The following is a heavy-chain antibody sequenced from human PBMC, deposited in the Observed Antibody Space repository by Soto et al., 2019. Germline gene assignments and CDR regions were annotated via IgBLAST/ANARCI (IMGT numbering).Heavy chain of an antibody. CDR3: AKTHYDVLDY. J-gene: IGHJ4*02. Sequence: EVQLLESGGGLVQPGGSLRLSCAASGFSFSTYAMSWVRQASGKGLEWVSAINCCGGSTYYADSVKGRFTISRDDSKNTLYLQMNSLRAEDTAVYYCAKTHYDVLDYWGQGTLVTVSS. CDR1: GFSFSTYA. CDR2: INCCGGST. V-gene: IGHV3-23*01. D-gene: IGHD3-3*01.